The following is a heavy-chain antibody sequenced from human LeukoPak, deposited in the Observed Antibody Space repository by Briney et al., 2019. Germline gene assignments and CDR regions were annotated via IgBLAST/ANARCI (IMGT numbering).Heavy chain of an antibody. D-gene: IGHD5-18*01. CDR3: ARGNSYGSYWFDH. Sequence: GASVTLSLTASGYTFTIYDINWVRQATGQGLEWMGWMNTNSGNTGYAQKFQGRVTMTRNTSISKAYMELSSVRSEDTAVYDCARGNSYGSYWFDHWGQGTLVTASS. J-gene: IGHJ5*02. CDR2: MNTNSGNT. V-gene: IGHV1-8*01. CDR1: GYTFTIYD.